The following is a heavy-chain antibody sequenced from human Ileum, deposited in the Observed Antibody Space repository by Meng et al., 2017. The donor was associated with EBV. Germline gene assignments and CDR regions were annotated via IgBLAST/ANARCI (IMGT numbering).Heavy chain of an antibody. CDR2: ISYDGSNK. J-gene: IGHJ4*02. CDR1: GFTFSSYG. Sequence: GQRVESGGGVVQPGRSLRLSCAASGFTFSSYGMHWVRQAPGKGLEWVAVISYDGSNKYYADSVKGRFTISRDNSKNTLYLQMNSLRAEDTAVYYCAKAPYSGYDAFDYWGQGTLVTVSS. D-gene: IGHD5-12*01. CDR3: AKAPYSGYDAFDY. V-gene: IGHV3-30*18.